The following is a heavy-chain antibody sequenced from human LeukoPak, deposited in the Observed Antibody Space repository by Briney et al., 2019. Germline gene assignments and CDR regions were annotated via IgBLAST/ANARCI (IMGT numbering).Heavy chain of an antibody. CDR3: ARDLSGVTGYTYGRGIDY. CDR2: IKQDGSEK. V-gene: IGHV3-7*01. CDR1: GFTFSSYW. Sequence: GRSLRLSCAASGFTFSSYWMSWVRQAPGKVLEWVANIKQDGSEKYYGDSVKGRFTISRDNGKNSLYLQMNSLRAEDTAVYYCARDLSGVTGYTYGRGIDYWGQGTLVTVSS. J-gene: IGHJ4*02. D-gene: IGHD5-18*01.